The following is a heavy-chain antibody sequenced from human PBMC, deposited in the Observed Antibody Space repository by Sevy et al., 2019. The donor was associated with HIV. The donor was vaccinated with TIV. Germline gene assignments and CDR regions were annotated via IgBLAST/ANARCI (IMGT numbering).Heavy chain of an antibody. V-gene: IGHV4-61*02. Sequence: SETLSLTCTVSGGSIPSGSHFWSWIRQPAGKGLEWIGRIYASGSTSYNPSLKSRVTMSVDTSENQFSLRLSSLTAADTAVYYCARGWGNAYYGSAFDIWGQGTMVTVSS. J-gene: IGHJ3*02. CDR1: GGSIPSGSHF. D-gene: IGHD3-10*01. CDR2: IYASGST. CDR3: ARGWGNAYYGSAFDI.